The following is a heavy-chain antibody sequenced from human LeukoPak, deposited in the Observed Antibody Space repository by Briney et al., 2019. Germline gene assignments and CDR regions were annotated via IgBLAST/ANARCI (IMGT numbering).Heavy chain of an antibody. CDR1: GYTFTSYD. J-gene: IGHJ5*02. CDR3: ARVRSAVTTLAKRNRFDP. Sequence: ASVKVSCKASGYTFTSYDINWVRQATGQGLEWMGWMNPNSGNTGYAQKFQGRVTMTRNTSISTAYMELSSLRSEDTAVYYCARVRSAVTTLAKRNRFDPWGQGTLVTVSS. D-gene: IGHD4-17*01. CDR2: MNPNSGNT. V-gene: IGHV1-8*01.